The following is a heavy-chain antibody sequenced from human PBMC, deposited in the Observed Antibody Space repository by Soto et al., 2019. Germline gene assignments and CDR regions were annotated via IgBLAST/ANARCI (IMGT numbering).Heavy chain of an antibody. CDR3: AKDTYSRSWYF. Sequence: VGSLRLSCAASGFTFTNYLMTWVRQAPGKGLEWVSSIDKSGGDTYYADSVKGRFTISRDNSKNTLYLQMNGLRAEDTALYYCAKDTYSRSWYFWGQGTLVTVSS. CDR2: IDKSGGDT. V-gene: IGHV3-23*05. CDR1: GFTFTNYL. J-gene: IGHJ4*02. D-gene: IGHD2-2*01.